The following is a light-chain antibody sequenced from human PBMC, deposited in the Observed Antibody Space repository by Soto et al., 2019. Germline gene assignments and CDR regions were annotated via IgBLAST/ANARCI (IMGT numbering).Light chain of an antibody. Sequence: QSALTQPASVSGSPGQSITISCTGTSSDIGGYYYVSWYQHHPGKAPKLMTYQVTNRPSGVSHRFSGSKSGNTASLTISGLQAEDEADYFCTSYSSSSTVYVFASGTKVTVL. CDR3: TSYSSSSTVYV. J-gene: IGLJ1*01. CDR1: SSDIGGYYY. CDR2: QVT. V-gene: IGLV2-14*01.